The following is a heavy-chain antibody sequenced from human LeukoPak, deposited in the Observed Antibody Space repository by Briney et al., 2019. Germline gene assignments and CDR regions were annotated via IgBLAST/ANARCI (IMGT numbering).Heavy chain of an antibody. Sequence: PGRSLRLSCAASRFTFSSYGMHWVRQAPGEGLEWVAVISYDGSNKYYADSVKGRFAISRDNSKGMLFLQLNSLRAEDTALYYCARDLHYYVAMDVWGQGTTVTVSS. D-gene: IGHD3-10*02. CDR3: ARDLHYYVAMDV. V-gene: IGHV3-30*03. CDR2: ISYDGSNK. CDR1: RFTFSSYG. J-gene: IGHJ6*02.